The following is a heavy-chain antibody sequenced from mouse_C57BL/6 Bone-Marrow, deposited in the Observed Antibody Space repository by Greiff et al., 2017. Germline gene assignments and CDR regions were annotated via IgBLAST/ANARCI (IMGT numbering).Heavy chain of an antibody. CDR1: GYTFTDYY. CDR3: ARAFYYYGVYFDY. CDR2: IYPGSGNT. V-gene: IGHV1-76*01. Sequence: QVQLQQSGAELVRPGASVKLSCKASGYTFTDYYINWVKQRPGQGLEWIARIYPGSGNTYYNEKFKGKATLTAEKSSSTAYMQLSSLTSEDSAVYFCARAFYYYGVYFDYWGQGTTLTVSS. J-gene: IGHJ2*01. D-gene: IGHD1-1*01.